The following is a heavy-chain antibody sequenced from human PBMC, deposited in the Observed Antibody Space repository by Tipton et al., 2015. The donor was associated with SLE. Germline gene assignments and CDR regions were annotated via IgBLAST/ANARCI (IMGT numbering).Heavy chain of an antibody. CDR3: ARVRGSASSWYFDL. CDR2: INHSGST. J-gene: IGHJ2*01. Sequence: TLSPTCAVYGGSFSGYYWSWIRQPPGKGLEWIGEINHSGSTNYNPSLKSRVTISVDTSKNQFSLKLNSVTAADTAVYYCARVRGSASSWYFDLWGRGTVVTVSS. V-gene: IGHV4-34*01. CDR1: GGSFSGYY. D-gene: IGHD6-6*01.